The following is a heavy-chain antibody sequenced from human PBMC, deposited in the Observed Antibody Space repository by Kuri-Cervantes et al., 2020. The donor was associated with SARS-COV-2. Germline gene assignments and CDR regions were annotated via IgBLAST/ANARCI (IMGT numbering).Heavy chain of an antibody. Sequence: GESLKISCAASGFTFSSYGMHWVRQAPGKGLEWVAVIWYDGSNKYYADSVKGRFTISRDNSKNTLYLQMNSLRAEDTAVYYCASRTVTTGYYYGMDVWGQGTTVTVSS. V-gene: IGHV3-33*01. J-gene: IGHJ6*02. CDR3: ASRTVTTGYYYGMDV. CDR1: GFTFSSYG. CDR2: IWYDGSNK. D-gene: IGHD4-11*01.